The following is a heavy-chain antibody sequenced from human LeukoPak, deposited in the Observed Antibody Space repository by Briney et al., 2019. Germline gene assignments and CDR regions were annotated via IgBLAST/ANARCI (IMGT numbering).Heavy chain of an antibody. V-gene: IGHV3-53*01. CDR2: IYSGGST. CDR1: GFTVGSNY. J-gene: IGHJ4*02. Sequence: PGGSLRLSCAASGFTVGSNYMSWVRQAPGKGLEWVSVIYSGGSTYYADSVKGRFTISRDNSKNTLYLQMNSLRAEDTAVYYCARHNDFWSGYDYWGQGTLVTVSS. CDR3: ARHNDFWSGYDY. D-gene: IGHD3-3*01.